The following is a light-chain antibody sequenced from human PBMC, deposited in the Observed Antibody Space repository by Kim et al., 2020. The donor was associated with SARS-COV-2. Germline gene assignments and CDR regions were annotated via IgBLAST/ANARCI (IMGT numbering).Light chain of an antibody. CDR2: EVS. V-gene: IGLV2-8*01. J-gene: IGLJ2*01. CDR3: SSYAGSNNLV. Sequence: QPVTSSCTGTSSDVGGYNSVSWYQQHPGKAPKLMIYEVSKRPSGVPDRFSGSKSGNTASLTVSGLQAEDEADYYCSSYAGSNNLVFGGGTQLTVL. CDR1: SSDVGGYNS.